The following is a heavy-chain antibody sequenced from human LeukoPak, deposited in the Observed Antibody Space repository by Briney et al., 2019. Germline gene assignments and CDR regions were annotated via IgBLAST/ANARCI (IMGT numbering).Heavy chain of an antibody. CDR3: AKGVLTGYYICAFDI. D-gene: IGHD3-9*01. V-gene: IGHV1-69*05. CDR2: IIPIFGTA. J-gene: IGHJ3*02. CDR1: GGTFSSYA. Sequence: ASVKVSCKASGGTFSSYAISWVRQAPGQGLEWMGGIIPIFGTANYAQKFQGRVTITTDESTSTAYMELSSLRSEDTAVYYCAKGVLTGYYICAFDIWGQGTMVTVSS.